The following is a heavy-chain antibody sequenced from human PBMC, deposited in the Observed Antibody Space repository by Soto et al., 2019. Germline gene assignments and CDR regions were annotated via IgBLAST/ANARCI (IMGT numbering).Heavy chain of an antibody. CDR3: AASSSSWYRDRRFDY. Sequence: GASVKVSCKASGFTFTSSAVQWVRQARGQRLEWIGWIVVGSGNTNYAQKFQERVTITRDMSTSTAYMELSSLRSEDTAVYYCAASSSSWYRDRRFDYWGQGTLVTVSS. CDR1: GFTFTSSA. D-gene: IGHD6-13*01. V-gene: IGHV1-58*01. J-gene: IGHJ4*02. CDR2: IVVGSGNT.